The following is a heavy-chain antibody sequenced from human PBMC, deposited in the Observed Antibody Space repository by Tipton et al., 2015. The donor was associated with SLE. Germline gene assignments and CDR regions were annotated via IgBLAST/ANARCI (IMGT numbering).Heavy chain of an antibody. V-gene: IGHV4-59*11. CDR3: ARYYCTTTRCYYFDY. CDR1: GGSISDHY. D-gene: IGHD2-2*01. Sequence: TLSLTCTVSGGSISDHYLSWFRQPPGRGLEWIGYLYYTGNTDSNPSLKGRVTISVDTSKNQISLKLRSVTAAHTAGYFCARYYCTTTRCYYFDYWGRGTLVTVSS. J-gene: IGHJ4*02. CDR2: LYYTGNT.